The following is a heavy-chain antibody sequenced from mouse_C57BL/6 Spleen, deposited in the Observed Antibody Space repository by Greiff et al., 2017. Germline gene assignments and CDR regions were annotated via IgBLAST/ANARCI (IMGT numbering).Heavy chain of an antibody. CDR2: IDPSDSYT. V-gene: IGHV1-69*01. CDR3: ARRGDGYSLDD. CDR1: GYTFTSYW. Sequence: QVHVQQPGAELVMPGASVKLSCKASGYTFTSYWMHWVKQRPGQGLEWIGEIDPSDSYTNYNQKFKGKSTLTVDKSSSTAYMQLSSLTSEDSAVYYCARRGDGYSLDDWGQGTTLTVSS. J-gene: IGHJ2*01. D-gene: IGHD2-3*01.